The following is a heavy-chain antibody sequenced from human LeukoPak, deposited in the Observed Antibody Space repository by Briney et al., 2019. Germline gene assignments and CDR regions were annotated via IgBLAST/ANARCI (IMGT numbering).Heavy chain of an antibody. V-gene: IGHV3-9*03. CDR1: GFTFDDYA. D-gene: IGHD5-12*01. J-gene: IGHJ4*02. Sequence: RPGGSLRLSCAASGFTFDDYAMHWVRQAPGKGLEWVSGISWNSGSIGYADSVKGRFTISRDNAKNSLYLQMNSLRAEDMALYYCAKGSGPLNYYFDYWGQGTLVTVSP. CDR3: AKGSGPLNYYFDY. CDR2: ISWNSGSI.